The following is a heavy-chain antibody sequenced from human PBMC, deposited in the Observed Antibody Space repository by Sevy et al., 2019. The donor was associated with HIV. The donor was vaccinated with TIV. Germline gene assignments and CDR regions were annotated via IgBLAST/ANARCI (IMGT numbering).Heavy chain of an antibody. D-gene: IGHD5-18*01. CDR3: AKAPRGYSYASFFDY. J-gene: IGHJ4*02. CDR1: GFTFTSYG. V-gene: IGHV3-30*18. CDR2: ISYDGSNK. Sequence: GGSLRLSCPASGFTFTSYGMHWVRQAPGKGLEWVAVISYDGSNKYYADSVKGRFTISIDKSKNTMYLQMTSLRAEDTAVYYCAKAPRGYSYASFFDYWGQGTLVTVSS.